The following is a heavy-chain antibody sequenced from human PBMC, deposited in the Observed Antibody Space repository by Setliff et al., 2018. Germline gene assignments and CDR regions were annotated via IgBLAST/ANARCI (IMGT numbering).Heavy chain of an antibody. Sequence: ASVKVSCKAPGYAFTTYYMHWVRQAPGQGLEWIGVINPSDGSTTYAQKFQGRVTMTRDTSTNTVYMQLSSLRSEDTAVYYCARENMAKNFWGEHSDYWGQGTLVTVSS. V-gene: IGHV1-46*01. CDR2: INPSDGST. J-gene: IGHJ4*02. CDR1: GYAFTTYY. CDR3: ARENMAKNFWGEHSDY. D-gene: IGHD3-3*01.